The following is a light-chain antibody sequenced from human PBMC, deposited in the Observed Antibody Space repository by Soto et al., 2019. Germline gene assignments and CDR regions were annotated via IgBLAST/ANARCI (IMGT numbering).Light chain of an antibody. CDR1: ENIFKF. Sequence: DILLIQSPATLSASVGDRITITCRASENIFKFLAWYQQRSGRAPNLLIYAASDLETGVPSRFSGRGSGTEFTLTIDSLQPDDSATYYCQHYNTQSITFGGGTKVDVK. J-gene: IGKJ4*01. CDR2: AAS. CDR3: QHYNTQSIT. V-gene: IGKV1-5*01.